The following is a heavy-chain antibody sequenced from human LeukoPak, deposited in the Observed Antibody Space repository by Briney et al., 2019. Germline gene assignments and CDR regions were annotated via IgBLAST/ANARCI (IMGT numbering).Heavy chain of an antibody. Sequence: PSETLSLTCAVYGGSFSGYYWSWIRQPPGMGLEWIGEINHSGSTNYNPSLKSRVTISVDTSKNQFSLKLSSVTAADTAVYYCARGYQPLLPGYWGQGTLVTFAS. V-gene: IGHV4-34*01. CDR3: ARGYQPLLPGY. D-gene: IGHD2-2*01. CDR1: GGSFSGYY. J-gene: IGHJ4*02. CDR2: INHSGST.